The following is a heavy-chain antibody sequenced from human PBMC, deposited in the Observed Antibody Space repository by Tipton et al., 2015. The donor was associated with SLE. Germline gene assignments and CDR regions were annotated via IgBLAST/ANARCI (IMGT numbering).Heavy chain of an antibody. CDR1: GGSISSYY. D-gene: IGHD7-27*01. CDR2: IYYSGST. V-gene: IGHV4-59*01. J-gene: IGHJ4*02. Sequence: TLSLTCTVSGGSISSYYWSWIRQPPGKGLEWIGYIYYSGSTNYNPSLKSRVTISVDTSKNQFSLKLSSVTAADTAVYYCARAVNWGVVDDWGQGTLAGVFS. CDR3: ARAVNWGVVDD.